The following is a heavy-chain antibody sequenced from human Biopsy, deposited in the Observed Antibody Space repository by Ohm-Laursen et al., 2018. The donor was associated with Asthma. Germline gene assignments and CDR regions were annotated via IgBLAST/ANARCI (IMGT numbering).Heavy chain of an antibody. V-gene: IGHV3-53*01. Sequence: GSLRLSCAASGFAVSRDHMFWVRQAPGKGLGWVSVIYSGGTSHTADSVRGRFTISRDYSKNTLYLQMHSLRAEDTAVYYCARGDSSNWSHYYFDYCGQGTLVTVSS. CDR2: IYSGGTS. CDR3: ARGDSSNWSHYYFDY. CDR1: GFAVSRDH. D-gene: IGHD3-22*01. J-gene: IGHJ4*02.